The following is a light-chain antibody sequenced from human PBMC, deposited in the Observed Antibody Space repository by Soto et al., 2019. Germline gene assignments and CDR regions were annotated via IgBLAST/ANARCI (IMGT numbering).Light chain of an antibody. CDR3: QQYGSPWT. J-gene: IGKJ1*01. CDR2: DAS. V-gene: IGKV3-11*01. CDR1: QSVSRY. Sequence: ELVLTQSSATLSLSPGERATLSFRASQSVSRYLAWYQQKPGQAPRLLVYDASNRATVIPARFSGSGSGTDFTLTISRLEPEDFAVYYCQQYGSPWTFGQGTKVDIK.